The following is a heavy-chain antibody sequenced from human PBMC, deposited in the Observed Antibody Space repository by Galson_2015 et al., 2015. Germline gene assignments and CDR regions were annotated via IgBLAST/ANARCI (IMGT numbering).Heavy chain of an antibody. CDR3: AKGGSSGWIDY. D-gene: IGHD6-19*01. CDR1: GFTFSSYA. CDR2: IWYDGSNK. Sequence: SLRLSCAASGFTFSSYAMHWVRQAPGKGLEWVAVIWYDGSNKYYADSVKGRFTISRDNSKDTLYLQMNSLGAEDTAVYYCAKGGSSGWIDYWGQGTLVTVSS. J-gene: IGHJ4*02. V-gene: IGHV3-30*04.